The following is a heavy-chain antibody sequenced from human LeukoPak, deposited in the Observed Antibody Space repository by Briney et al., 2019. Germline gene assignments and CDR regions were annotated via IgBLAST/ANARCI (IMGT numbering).Heavy chain of an antibody. Sequence: GASVSVSCKASGYTFSNYVISWVRQAPGLGLEWMGWTSYNGNTNYAQKFQDRVTMTTDTSTTTAYMELRSLESDDTAVYYCARHIGSGWQALGYWGQGTLVTASP. J-gene: IGHJ4*02. V-gene: IGHV1-18*04. CDR3: ARHIGSGWQALGY. CDR1: GYTFSNYV. D-gene: IGHD6-19*01. CDR2: TSYNGNT.